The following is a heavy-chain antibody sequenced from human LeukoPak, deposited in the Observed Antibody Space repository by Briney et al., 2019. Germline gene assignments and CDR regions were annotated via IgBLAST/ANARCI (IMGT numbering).Heavy chain of an antibody. CDR1: GGTFSSYA. J-gene: IGHJ5*02. CDR2: IIPIFGTA. D-gene: IGHD3-16*01. Sequence: SVKVSCKASGGTFSSYAISWVRQAPGQGLEWMGGIIPIFGTANYAQKFQGRVTITADESTSTAYMELSSLRSEDTAVYYCARDRDGYAWFDPWGQGTLVTVSS. CDR3: ARDRDGYAWFDP. V-gene: IGHV1-69*13.